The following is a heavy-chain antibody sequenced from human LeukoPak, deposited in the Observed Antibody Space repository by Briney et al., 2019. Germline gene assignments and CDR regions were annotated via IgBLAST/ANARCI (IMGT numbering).Heavy chain of an antibody. V-gene: IGHV1-69*13. CDR1: GGTFSSYA. J-gene: IGHJ4*02. CDR2: IIPIFGTA. Sequence: VASVKVSCKASGGTFSSYAISWVRQAPGQGLEWMGGIIPIFGTANYAQKFQGRVTITADESTSTAYMELSSLRSEDTAVYYCARDRCSGGSCYNDYWGQGTLVTVSS. CDR3: ARDRCSGGSCYNDY. D-gene: IGHD2-15*01.